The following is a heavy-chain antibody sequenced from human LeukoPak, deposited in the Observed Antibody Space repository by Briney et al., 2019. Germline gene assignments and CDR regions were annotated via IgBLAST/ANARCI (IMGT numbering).Heavy chain of an antibody. CDR3: AKGPRPYSSIEWFFDY. CDR1: GFTFSSYS. J-gene: IGHJ4*02. D-gene: IGHD6-13*01. Sequence: GGSLRLSCAASGFTFSSYSMNWVRQAPGKGLEWVSSISSSSSYIYYADSVKGRFTISRDNAKNSLYLQMNSLRAEDTAVYYCAKGPRPYSSIEWFFDYWGQGTLVTVSS. V-gene: IGHV3-21*01. CDR2: ISSSSSYI.